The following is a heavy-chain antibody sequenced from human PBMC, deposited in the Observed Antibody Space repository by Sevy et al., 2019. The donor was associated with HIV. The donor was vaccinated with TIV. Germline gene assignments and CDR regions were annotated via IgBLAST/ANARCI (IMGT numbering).Heavy chain of an antibody. CDR2: ISYDGSKK. V-gene: IGHV3-30-3*01. CDR3: ARDQHDYAGNLRTGWFDP. D-gene: IGHD4-17*01. Sequence: GGSLRLSCAASGFTFSSYAMHWVRQAPGKGLEWVAVISYDGSKKYYADSVKGRFTISRDNSKNTLYLQVKSLRTEDTAVYYCARDQHDYAGNLRTGWFDPWGQGTLVTVSS. J-gene: IGHJ5*02. CDR1: GFTFSSYA.